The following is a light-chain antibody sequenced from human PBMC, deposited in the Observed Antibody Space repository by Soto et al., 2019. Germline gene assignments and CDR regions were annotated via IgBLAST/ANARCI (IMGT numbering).Light chain of an antibody. CDR3: QQYNNWPYT. CDR1: QSVSSN. J-gene: IGKJ2*01. CDR2: GAS. Sequence: EIVMTQSPATLAVSPGERAALSCRASQSVSSNFAWYQQKPGQAPRLLIYGASSRATGTPARFSGSGSGTEFTLSISSLRSEDFAVYYCQQYNNWPYTFGLGTKLEMK. V-gene: IGKV3-15*01.